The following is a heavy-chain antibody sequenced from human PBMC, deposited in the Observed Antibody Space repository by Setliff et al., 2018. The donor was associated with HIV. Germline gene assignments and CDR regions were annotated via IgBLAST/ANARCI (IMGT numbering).Heavy chain of an antibody. D-gene: IGHD1-26*01. CDR2: IFYTGTT. V-gene: IGHV4-38-2*01. Sequence: NPSETLSLTCAVSGYSIRDNFFWGWVRQPPGKGLEWIGSIFYTGTTYYNPSLKSRVTISVDTSKNQFSLKLSSVTAADTAVYYCARGVGSYHDWGQGTLVTVSS. CDR1: GYSIRDNFF. CDR3: ARGVGSYHD. J-gene: IGHJ4*02.